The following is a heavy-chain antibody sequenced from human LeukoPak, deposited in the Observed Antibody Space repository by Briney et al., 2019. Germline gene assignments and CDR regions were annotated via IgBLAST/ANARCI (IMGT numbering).Heavy chain of an antibody. CDR1: GFPFSSYW. J-gene: IGHJ3*02. V-gene: IGHV3-66*01. CDR3: ARAPDGYEAFDI. Sequence: QPGGSLRLSCAASGFPFSSYWMHWVRQAPGKGLEWVSVIYSGGRTYYADSVKGRFTTSRDNSKNTLYLQMNSLRAEDTAVYYCARAPDGYEAFDIWGQGTMVTVSS. D-gene: IGHD3-22*01. CDR2: IYSGGRT.